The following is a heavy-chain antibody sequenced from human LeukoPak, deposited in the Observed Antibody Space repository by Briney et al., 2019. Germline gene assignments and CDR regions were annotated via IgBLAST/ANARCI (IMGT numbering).Heavy chain of an antibody. CDR1: GFTFSSYG. V-gene: IGHV3-30*18. CDR2: ISYDGSNK. CDR3: AKDGPSPYYYYGMDA. J-gene: IGHJ6*02. Sequence: PGRSLRLSCAASGFTFSSYGMHWVRQAPGKGLEWVAVISYDGSNKYYADSVKGRFTISRDNSKNTLYLQMNSLRAEDTAVYYCAKDGPSPYYYYGMDAWGQGTTVTVSS.